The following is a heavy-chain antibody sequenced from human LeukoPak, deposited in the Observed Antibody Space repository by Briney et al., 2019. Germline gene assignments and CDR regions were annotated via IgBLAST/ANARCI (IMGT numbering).Heavy chain of an antibody. J-gene: IGHJ6*04. Sequence: GGSLRLSCAASGFTFSNYWMPWVRQAPGKGLVWVSRINSDGSSTSYADSVKGRFTISRDNAKNTVYLQMNSLRAEDTAVYYCARVAPSMDVWGKGTTVTVSS. CDR2: INSDGSST. CDR3: ARVAPSMDV. CDR1: GFTFSNYW. V-gene: IGHV3-74*01.